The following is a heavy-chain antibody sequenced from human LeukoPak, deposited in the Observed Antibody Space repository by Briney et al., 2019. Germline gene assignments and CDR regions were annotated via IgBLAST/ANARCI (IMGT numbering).Heavy chain of an antibody. Sequence: GASVKVSCKASGYTFTGYYMHWLRQAPGQGLEWMGWINPNSGGTNYAQKFQGRVTMTRDTSISTDYMELSRLRSEDTAVYYCASDRGSSDAFDIWGQGAMVTVSS. CDR2: INPNSGGT. V-gene: IGHV1-2*02. CDR3: ASDRGSSDAFDI. CDR1: GYTFTGYY. D-gene: IGHD6-6*01. J-gene: IGHJ3*02.